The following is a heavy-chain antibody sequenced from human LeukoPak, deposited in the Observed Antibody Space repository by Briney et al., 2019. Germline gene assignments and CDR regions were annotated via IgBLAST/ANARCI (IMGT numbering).Heavy chain of an antibody. CDR2: IRSTIHSGTT. J-gene: IGHJ4*02. CDR1: GFTFGDYA. CDR3: TRAPYNSGNYHYCFDY. D-gene: IGHD1-26*01. Sequence: GGSLRLSCTTSGFTFGDYALSWVRQAPGKWLEWVSFIRSTIHSGTTEYAASVKGRFTMSRDDSKTIAYLQMDSLKTEDTAVYYGTRAPYNSGNYHYCFDYWGQGTLVTVSS. V-gene: IGHV3-49*04.